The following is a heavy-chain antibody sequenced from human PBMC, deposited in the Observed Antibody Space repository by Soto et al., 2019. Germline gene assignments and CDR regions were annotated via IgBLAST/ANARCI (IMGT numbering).Heavy chain of an antibody. CDR3: ARRPVRGGNSGVGFDP. CDR1: GGSISSYY. D-gene: IGHD2-15*01. CDR2: IYTSGST. V-gene: IGHV4-4*07. Sequence: SETLSLTCTVSGGSISSYYWSWIRQPAVKVLEWIGRIYTSGSTNYNPSLKSRVTMSVDTSTNQFSLKLRSVTSADTAIYYCARRPVRGGNSGVGFDPWGQGTLVTVPS. J-gene: IGHJ5*02.